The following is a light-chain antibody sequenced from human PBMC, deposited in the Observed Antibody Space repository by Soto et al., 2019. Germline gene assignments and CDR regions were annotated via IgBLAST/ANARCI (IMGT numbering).Light chain of an antibody. CDR1: QSVSNN. CDR3: QQYNDWPPIT. V-gene: IGKV3-15*01. Sequence: EILMTQSPATLSLSPGERATLSCRASQSVSNNLACYQQKPGRVPRLLLYYASPRATGIPARFSGSGSGTEFTLTISSLQSEDFALYYCQQYNDWPPITFGQGTRLEI. CDR2: YAS. J-gene: IGKJ5*01.